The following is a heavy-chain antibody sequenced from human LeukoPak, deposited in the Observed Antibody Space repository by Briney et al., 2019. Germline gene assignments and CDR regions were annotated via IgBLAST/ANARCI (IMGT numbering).Heavy chain of an antibody. Sequence: SETLSLTWTVSGGSFSGYYWSWIRQPPGKGLEWIGEINHSGSTNYNPSLKSRVTISVDTSKNQFSLKLSSVTAADTAVYYYARHLRSDSFQHWGQGTLVTVSS. CDR2: INHSGST. CDR1: GGSFSGYY. CDR3: ARHLRSDSFQH. V-gene: IGHV4-34*01. J-gene: IGHJ1*01.